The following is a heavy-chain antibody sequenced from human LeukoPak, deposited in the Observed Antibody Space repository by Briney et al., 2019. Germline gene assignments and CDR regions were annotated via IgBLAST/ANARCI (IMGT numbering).Heavy chain of an antibody. V-gene: IGHV3-74*01. CDR1: GFTFSTYW. CDR3: ARGGGGVVRNGLDV. Sequence: GGSLRLSCAPSGFTFSTYWMHWVRQAPGKGLVWVSRVSGDGTTTNYADSVKGRFSISRDNAKNTLFLQVSSLTDEDTAVYYCARGGGGVVRNGLDVWGLGTTVTVSS. CDR2: VSGDGTTT. J-gene: IGHJ6*02. D-gene: IGHD2-15*01.